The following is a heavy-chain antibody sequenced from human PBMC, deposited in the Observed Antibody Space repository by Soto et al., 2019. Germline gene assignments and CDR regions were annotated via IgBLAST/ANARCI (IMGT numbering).Heavy chain of an antibody. D-gene: IGHD5-12*01. J-gene: IGHJ4*02. V-gene: IGHV6-1*01. CDR1: GDSVSSNSAA. Sequence: SQTLSLTCAISGDSVSSNSAAWNWIRQSPSRGLEWLGRTYYRSKWYNDYAVSVKSRITINPDTSKNQFSLQLNSVTPEDTAVYYCARVTIVATIWAFDYWGQGALVTVSS. CDR3: ARVTIVATIWAFDY. CDR2: TYYRSKWYN.